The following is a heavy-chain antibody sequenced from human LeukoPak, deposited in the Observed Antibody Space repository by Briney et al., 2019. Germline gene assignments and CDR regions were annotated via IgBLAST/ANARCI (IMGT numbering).Heavy chain of an antibody. CDR3: AREHSSGWY. J-gene: IGHJ4*01. Sequence: ASVKVSCKASGYTFTGYYMHWVRQAPGQGLEWMAWISTYNANINYAEKFQGRVTVTTDTSTSTAYMELRSLRFDDTAVYYCAREHSSGWYWGHGTLVTVSS. D-gene: IGHD6-19*01. CDR2: ISTYNANI. CDR1: GYTFTGYY. V-gene: IGHV1-18*04.